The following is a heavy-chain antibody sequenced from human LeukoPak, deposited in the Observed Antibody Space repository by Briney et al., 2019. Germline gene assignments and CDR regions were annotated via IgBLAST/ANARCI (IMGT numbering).Heavy chain of an antibody. CDR1: GGSISSGGYS. CDR2: IYHSGST. Sequence: PSETLSLTCAVSGGSISSGGYSWSWIRQPPGKGLEWIGYIYHSGSTYYNPSLKSRVTISVDRSKNQFSLKLSSVTAADTAVYYCARVRVGTCDYWGQGTLVTVSS. CDR3: ARVRVGTCDY. J-gene: IGHJ4*02. V-gene: IGHV4-30-2*01. D-gene: IGHD2-21*02.